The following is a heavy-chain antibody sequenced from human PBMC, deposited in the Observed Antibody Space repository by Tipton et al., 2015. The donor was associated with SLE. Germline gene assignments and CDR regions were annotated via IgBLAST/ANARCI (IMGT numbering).Heavy chain of an antibody. Sequence: SLRLSCAASGFTFSSYAMEWVRQAPGKGLVWFSRISSDGSSTSYADSVKGRFTISRDNAKNTLYLQMNSLRAEDTAVYYCASASRAAYDSGSSFAYWGQGTLVTVSS. CDR3: ASASRAAYDSGSSFAY. D-gene: IGHD3-10*01. V-gene: IGHV3-74*01. CDR2: ISSDGSST. CDR1: GFTFSSYA. J-gene: IGHJ4*02.